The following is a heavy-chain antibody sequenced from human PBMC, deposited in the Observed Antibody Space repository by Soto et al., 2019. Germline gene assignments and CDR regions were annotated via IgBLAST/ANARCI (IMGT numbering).Heavy chain of an antibody. CDR3: ARRGYSYGQASWYFDL. CDR2: IGTAGDT. Sequence: GGSLRLSCAASGFTFSSYDMHWVRQATGKGLEWVSAIGTAGDTYYPGSVKGRFTISRENAKNSLYLQMNSLRAGDTAVYYCARRGYSYGQASWYFDLWGRGTLVTVSS. D-gene: IGHD5-18*01. CDR1: GFTFSSYD. V-gene: IGHV3-13*01. J-gene: IGHJ2*01.